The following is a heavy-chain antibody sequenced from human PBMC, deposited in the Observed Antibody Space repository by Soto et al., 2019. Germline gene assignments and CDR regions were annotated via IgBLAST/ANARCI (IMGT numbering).Heavy chain of an antibody. CDR3: AREVTVASYSFDF. CDR2: IIPIFNSA. Sequence: ASVKVSCKASGGTFNNYALSWVRQAPGQGLEWMGGIIPIFNSANYAQKFQGRVTITADDSTSTAYMELRSLRPDDTAVYYCAREVTVASYSFDFWGQGTLVTVSS. CDR1: GGTFNNYA. V-gene: IGHV1-69*13. D-gene: IGHD5-12*01. J-gene: IGHJ4*02.